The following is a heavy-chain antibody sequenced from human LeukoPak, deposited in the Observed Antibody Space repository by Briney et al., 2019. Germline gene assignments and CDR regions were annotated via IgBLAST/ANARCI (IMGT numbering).Heavy chain of an antibody. V-gene: IGHV1-24*01. D-gene: IGHD3-16*02. CDR3: ATDRKRYDYVWGSYRS. J-gene: IGHJ4*02. Sequence: ASVKFSCKVSGYALTELSMHWVRQAPGKGLEWMGGFDPEYGETIYAQKFQGRVTMTEDTSTDTAYMELSSLRSEDTAVYYCATDRKRYDYVWGSYRSWGQGTLVTVSS. CDR2: FDPEYGET. CDR1: GYALTELS.